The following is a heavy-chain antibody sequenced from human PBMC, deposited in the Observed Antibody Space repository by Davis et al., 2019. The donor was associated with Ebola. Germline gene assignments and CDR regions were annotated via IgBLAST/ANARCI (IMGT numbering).Heavy chain of an antibody. CDR1: EFSFNNYA. D-gene: IGHD2-15*01. CDR2: YNRSGSST. V-gene: IGHV3-23*01. J-gene: IGHJ3*01. CDR3: AKGYCSGDRCYYGGLDL. Sequence: GEFLKILCVGPEFSFNNYALSWVRQAPGKGPEWVLGYNRSGSSTYDADPVKGRFTIPRDNSKSTPYLQMNSLRVEDTALYYCAKGYCSGDRCYYGGLDLWGRGTMVTVAA.